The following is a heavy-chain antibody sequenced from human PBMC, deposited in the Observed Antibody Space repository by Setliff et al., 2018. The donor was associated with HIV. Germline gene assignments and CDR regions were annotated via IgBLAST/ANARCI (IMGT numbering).Heavy chain of an antibody. CDR1: GYNFNTYG. CDR2: ISGFNAKT. CDR3: ARVWLYYYGSGPEAPFDY. J-gene: IGHJ4*02. D-gene: IGHD3-10*01. V-gene: IGHV1-18*01. Sequence: ASVKVSCKASGYNFNTYGVSWVRQAPGQGPEWMGWISGFNAKTLYAPKFQDRVTLTTDTSTTTAHMELSRLRSDDTAVYYCARVWLYYYGSGPEAPFDYWGQGTLVTVSS.